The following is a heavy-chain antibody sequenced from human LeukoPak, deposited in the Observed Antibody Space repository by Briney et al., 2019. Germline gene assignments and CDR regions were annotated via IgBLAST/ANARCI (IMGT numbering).Heavy chain of an antibody. CDR2: ISYDGSNK. CDR1: GYTFTSYY. Sequence: SCKASGYTFTSYYMHWVRQAPGKGLEWVAVISYDGSNKYYADSVKGRFTISRDNPKNTLYLQMNSLRAEDTAVYYCARDRSSNEYYFDYWGQGTLVTVSS. V-gene: IGHV3-30-3*01. CDR3: ARDRSSNEYYFDY. D-gene: IGHD2-2*01. J-gene: IGHJ4*02.